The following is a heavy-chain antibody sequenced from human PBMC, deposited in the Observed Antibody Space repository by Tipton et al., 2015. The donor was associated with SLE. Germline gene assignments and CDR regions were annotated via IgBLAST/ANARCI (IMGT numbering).Heavy chain of an antibody. CDR3: ARKIGRFLGGSDP. J-gene: IGHJ5*02. V-gene: IGHV4-59*08. CDR1: GGTMTTYF. CDR2: GYYNGVA. D-gene: IGHD3-3*01. Sequence: TLSLTCTISGGTMTTYFWNWIRQPPGKGLEWIGFGYYNGVARYNPSLQSRVTISVDTSRNQFSLKLNSVTAADTAVYYCARKIGRFLGGSDPWGQGTLVSVSS.